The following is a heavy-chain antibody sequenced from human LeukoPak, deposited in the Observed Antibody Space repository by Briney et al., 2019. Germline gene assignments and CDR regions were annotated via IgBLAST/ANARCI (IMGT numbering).Heavy chain of an antibody. Sequence: GGSLRLSCAASGFTFSSYEMNWVRQAPGKGLEWVSYISSSGSTIYHAGAGKGRFTISTDNATNSLYLQMNRLRAEDTAVYYCARDPDGQSYGYLDVWGKGTTVTVSS. V-gene: IGHV3-48*03. CDR1: GFTFSSYE. D-gene: IGHD5-18*01. CDR3: ARDPDGQSYGYLDV. J-gene: IGHJ6*04. CDR2: ISSSGSTI.